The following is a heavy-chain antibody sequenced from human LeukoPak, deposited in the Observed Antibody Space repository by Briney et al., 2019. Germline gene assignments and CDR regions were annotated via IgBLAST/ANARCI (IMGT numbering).Heavy chain of an antibody. CDR2: IKQDGSEK. D-gene: IGHD2-21*02. V-gene: IGHV3-7*03. J-gene: IGHJ3*02. CDR1: GFTFSSYW. CDR3: ARVPYCGGDCYGDAFDI. Sequence: PGGSLRLSXAASGFTFSSYWMSWVRQAPGKGLEWVANIKQDGSEKYYVDSVKGRFTISRDNAKNSLYLQMNSLRAEDTAVYYCARVPYCGGDCYGDAFDIWGQGTMVTVSS.